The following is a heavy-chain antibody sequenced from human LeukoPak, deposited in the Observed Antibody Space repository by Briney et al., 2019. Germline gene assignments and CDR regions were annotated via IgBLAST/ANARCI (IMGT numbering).Heavy chain of an antibody. CDR3: AGEALDY. V-gene: IGHV3-7*01. J-gene: IGHJ4*02. CDR1: GFTFSDYW. CDR2: INQDGREQ. Sequence: PGGSLRLSCVASGFTFSDYWMTWVRQAPGQGLEWVAKINQDGREQHFVDSVKGRFTISRDNAKNSLYLQMDSLRGEDTAVYYCAGEALDYWGQGTLVTVSS.